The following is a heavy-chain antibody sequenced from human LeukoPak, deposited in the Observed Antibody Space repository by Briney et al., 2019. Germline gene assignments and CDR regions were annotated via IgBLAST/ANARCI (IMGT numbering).Heavy chain of an antibody. J-gene: IGHJ4*02. CDR1: GFTFRTYA. CDR3: AHSQVGARFDY. CDR2: ISGSGGRT. V-gene: IGHV3-23*01. D-gene: IGHD1-26*01. Sequence: GGSLRLSCAASGFTFRTYAMTWVRQAPGKGLEWVSSISGSGGRTYYADSVKGRFTISRDNSKNTLYLQMNSLRAEDTAAYYCAHSQVGARFDYWGQGTLVTVSS.